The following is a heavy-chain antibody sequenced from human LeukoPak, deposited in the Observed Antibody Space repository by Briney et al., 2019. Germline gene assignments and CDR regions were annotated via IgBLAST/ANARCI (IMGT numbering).Heavy chain of an antibody. CDR2: ISSSGVTI. CDR3: ARDLYRIVVVPHYFDY. V-gene: IGHV3-48*03. D-gene: IGHD3-22*01. Sequence: GGSLRLSCAASGFTFSSYEMNWVRQAPGKGLEWVSYISSSGVTIYYADSVKGRFTISRDNAKNSLYLQMNSLRAEDTAVYYCARDLYRIVVVPHYFDYWGQGTLVTVSS. J-gene: IGHJ4*02. CDR1: GFTFSSYE.